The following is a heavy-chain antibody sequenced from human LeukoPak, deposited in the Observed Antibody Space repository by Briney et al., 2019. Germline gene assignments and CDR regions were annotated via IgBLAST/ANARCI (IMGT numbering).Heavy chain of an antibody. D-gene: IGHD6-13*01. CDR1: GFTFSSYS. Sequence: GGSLRLSCAASGFTFSSYSMNWVRQAPGKGLEWVSSISNSGGRTYYADSVKGRFTISRDNSKNTLNLQMSSLRAEDTAVFYCAKGRGSWYLMDYWGQGTLVTVSS. J-gene: IGHJ4*02. V-gene: IGHV3-23*01. CDR3: AKGRGSWYLMDY. CDR2: ISNSGGRT.